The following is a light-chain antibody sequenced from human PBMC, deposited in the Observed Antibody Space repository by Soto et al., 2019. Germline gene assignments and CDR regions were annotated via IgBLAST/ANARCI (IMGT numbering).Light chain of an antibody. V-gene: IGLV2-8*01. CDR1: SSDIGTFSS. J-gene: IGLJ1*01. Sequence: QSTLTQPPSASGSPGQSVTISCTGTSSDIGTFSSISWYQQYPGKAPKLMIFGVSQRPSGVPDRFSGSKSANTASLTVSGLQDEDEAEYFCAGWDGSLKGFVFGTGTKVTVL. CDR3: AGWDGSLKGFV. CDR2: GVS.